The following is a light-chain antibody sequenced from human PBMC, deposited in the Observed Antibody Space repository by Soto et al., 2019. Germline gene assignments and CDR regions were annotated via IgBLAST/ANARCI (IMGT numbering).Light chain of an antibody. Sequence: EIVMTQSPATLSVSPGERATLSCRASQRVSSNLAWYQQKPGQAPRLLIYGASTRATGIPARFSGSGSGTELTLTISTLQSEDFAIYYCQQYNNWPPFTFGPGTKVDIK. CDR3: QQYNNWPPFT. V-gene: IGKV3-15*01. J-gene: IGKJ3*01. CDR1: QRVSSN. CDR2: GAS.